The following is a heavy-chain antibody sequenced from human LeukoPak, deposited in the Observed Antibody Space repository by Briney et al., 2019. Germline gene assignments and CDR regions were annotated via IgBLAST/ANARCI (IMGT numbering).Heavy chain of an antibody. Sequence: GGSLWLSCAASGFTFSSYWMSCVRQAPGKGLEWVANIKKDGSEKYYVDSVKGRFTISRDNAKKSLYLQMNSLGAEDTAVYYCARHLSGITVYTYGRGIDESGQGTLLT. V-gene: IGHV3-7*01. CDR2: IKKDGSEK. J-gene: IGHJ4*02. D-gene: IGHD1-14*01. CDR3: ARHLSGITVYTYGRGIDE. CDR1: GFTFSSYW.